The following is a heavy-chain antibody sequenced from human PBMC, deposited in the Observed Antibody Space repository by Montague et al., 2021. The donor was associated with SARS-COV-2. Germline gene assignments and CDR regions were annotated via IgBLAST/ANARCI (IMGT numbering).Heavy chain of an antibody. CDR1: GDSVSTNSGT. CDR3: ARAERGSCGDGNCYQYFFNY. CDR2: TYYRSKWYS. J-gene: IGHJ4*02. D-gene: IGHD2-15*01. V-gene: IGHV6-1*01. Sequence: CAISGDSVSTNSGTWNWVRLSPSSGLEWLGRTYYRSKWYSDYSVSVKSRISINPDTSKNQFSLQLNSVTPEDTAVYYCARAERGSCGDGNCYQYFFNYWGQGTLVTVSS.